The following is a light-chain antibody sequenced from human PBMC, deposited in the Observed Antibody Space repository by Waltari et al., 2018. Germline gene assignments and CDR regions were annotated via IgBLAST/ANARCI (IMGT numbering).Light chain of an antibody. V-gene: IGKV3-20*01. CDR1: QSVGRA. Sequence: IVLTQSPGTLALSPGERGTLSCRASQSVGRALAWYQQKPGQAPRLLIYDASSRTTGIPDRFRGSGSGTDFSLTISRVEPEDFAVYYCQMYVRLPVTFGQGTKVEVK. CDR3: QMYVRLPVT. J-gene: IGKJ1*01. CDR2: DAS.